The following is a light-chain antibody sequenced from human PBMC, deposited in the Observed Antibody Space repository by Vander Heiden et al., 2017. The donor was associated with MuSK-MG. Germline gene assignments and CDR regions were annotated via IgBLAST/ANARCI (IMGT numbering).Light chain of an antibody. CDR1: TRAVGGSNY. CDR2: DVR. CDR3: SSYTSSSTLYVV. J-gene: IGLJ2*01. Sequence: QSALTHPPSVPGSPGQSIPLSCTGPTRAVGGSNYVPGYQQHPGKAPKLMIYDVRNRPSGVSNRFSGSKSGNTASLTISGLQAEDEAYYYCSSYTSSSTLYVVFGGGTKLTVL. V-gene: IGLV2-14*01.